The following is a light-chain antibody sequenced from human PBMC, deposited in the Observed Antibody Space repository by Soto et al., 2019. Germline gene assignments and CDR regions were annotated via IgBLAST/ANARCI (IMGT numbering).Light chain of an antibody. CDR2: DVS. V-gene: IGLV2-14*01. Sequence: SVLTQPASVSGSPGQSNTISCTGTSSDVGGYNYVSWYQQHPGKAPKLMIYDVSKRPSGVSNRFSGSKSGNTASLTISGLQAEDEADYYCSSYTSSSTVVFGGGTKLTVL. J-gene: IGLJ2*01. CDR3: SSYTSSSTVV. CDR1: SSDVGGYNY.